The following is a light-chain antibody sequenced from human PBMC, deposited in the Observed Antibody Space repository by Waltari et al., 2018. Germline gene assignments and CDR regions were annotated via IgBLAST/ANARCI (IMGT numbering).Light chain of an antibody. J-gene: IGLJ2*01. Sequence: SYELTQPPSVSVSPGQTASITCSGDKLGDKYAYWYQQKPGQSPVLVIYQHNKRPSGMPERFSGSNSGNTATLTISGTQAMDEADYYCQAWDRTTVVFGGGTKLTVL. CDR3: QAWDRTTVV. V-gene: IGLV3-1*01. CDR2: QHN. CDR1: KLGDKY.